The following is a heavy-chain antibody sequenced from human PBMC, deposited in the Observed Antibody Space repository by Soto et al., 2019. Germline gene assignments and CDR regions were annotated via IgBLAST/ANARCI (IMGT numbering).Heavy chain of an antibody. J-gene: IGHJ5*02. CDR3: AMVIRYCSSTSCQTGWFDP. CDR1: GYTFTGYY. V-gene: IGHV1-2*02. D-gene: IGHD2-2*01. CDR2: INPNSGGT. Sequence: AASVKVSCKASGYTFTGYYMHWVRQAPGQGLEWMGWINPNSGGTNYAQKFQGRVTMTRDTSISTAYMELSGLRSDDTAVYYCAMVIRYCSSTSCQTGWFDPWGQGTLVTVSS.